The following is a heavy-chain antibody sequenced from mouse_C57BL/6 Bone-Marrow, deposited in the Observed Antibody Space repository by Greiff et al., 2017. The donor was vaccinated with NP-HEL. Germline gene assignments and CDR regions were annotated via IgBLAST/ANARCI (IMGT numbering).Heavy chain of an antibody. Sequence: EVHLVESGGGLVQPKGSLKLSCAASGFTFNTYAMHWVRQAPGKGLEWVARTRSKSSNYATYYADSVKDRFTISRDDSQSMIYLQMNNLKTEDTAMYYCVRDGGLRRDTAFAYWGQGTLVTVSA. CDR1: GFTFNTYA. CDR2: TRSKSSNYAT. D-gene: IGHD2-4*01. J-gene: IGHJ3*01. V-gene: IGHV10-3*01. CDR3: VRDGGLRRDTAFAY.